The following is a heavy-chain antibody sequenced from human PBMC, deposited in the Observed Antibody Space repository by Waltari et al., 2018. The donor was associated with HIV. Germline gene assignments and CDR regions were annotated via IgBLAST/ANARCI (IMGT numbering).Heavy chain of an antibody. Sequence: QVQLVQSGAEVKKPGASVKVSCKASGYTFTGYYMHWLRQAPGQGLEWMGRINPNSGGTNYAQKFQGRVTMTRETSISTAYMELSRLRSDDTAVYYCARDGIAAAGRGNWFDPWGQGTLVTVSS. CDR2: INPNSGGT. V-gene: IGHV1-2*06. CDR1: GYTFTGYY. D-gene: IGHD6-13*01. CDR3: ARDGIAAAGRGNWFDP. J-gene: IGHJ5*02.